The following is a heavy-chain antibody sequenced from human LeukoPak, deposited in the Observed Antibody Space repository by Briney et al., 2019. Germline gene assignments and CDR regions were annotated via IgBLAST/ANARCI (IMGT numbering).Heavy chain of an antibody. CDR2: ISPYNGNT. J-gene: IGHJ3*02. CDR3: ARAQRQWYTSDAFDI. D-gene: IGHD6-19*01. CDR1: GYTFTNYP. V-gene: IGHV1-18*01. Sequence: ASVKVSCKASGYTFTNYPISWVRQAPGQGLEWMGWISPYNGNTNYAQKLQGRVTMTTDTSTSTAYMELRSLRSDDTAVYFCARAQRQWYTSDAFDIWGQGTTVTVSS.